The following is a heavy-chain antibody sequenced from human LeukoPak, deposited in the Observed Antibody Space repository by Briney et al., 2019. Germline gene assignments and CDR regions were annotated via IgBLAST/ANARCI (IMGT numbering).Heavy chain of an antibody. J-gene: IGHJ5*02. V-gene: IGHV5-51*01. Sequence: GGSLKISCKGSGSSFANYWIAWVRQAPGEGREWMAIIFPGDSASIYNPSFQGQVTISADKSVSTAYLQWNSLKASDTAIYYCARRNIIRVHPEDLNWFDPWGQGTLVTVSS. CDR2: IFPGDSAS. CDR1: GSSFANYW. D-gene: IGHD1/OR15-1a*01. CDR3: ARRNIIRVHPEDLNWFDP.